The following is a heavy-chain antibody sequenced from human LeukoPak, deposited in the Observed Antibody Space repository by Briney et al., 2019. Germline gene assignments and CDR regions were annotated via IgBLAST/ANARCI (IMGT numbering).Heavy chain of an antibody. CDR3: ARRLSVAGVLDY. V-gene: IGHV3-23*01. Sequence: GGSLRLSCAASGFTFSNYAMRWVREAPGKGVEGVTAITGSGDSTYYADSVKGRFTISRDNSEDTLYLQMYSLRAEDTALYYCARRLSVAGVLDYWGQGTLVTVSS. CDR1: GFTFSNYA. CDR2: ITGSGDST. J-gene: IGHJ4*02. D-gene: IGHD1-1*01.